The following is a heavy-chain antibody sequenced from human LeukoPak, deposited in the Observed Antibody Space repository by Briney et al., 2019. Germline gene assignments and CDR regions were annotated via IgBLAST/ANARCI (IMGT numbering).Heavy chain of an antibody. V-gene: IGHV3-48*03. CDR3: ARSRDYSFDY. Sequence: GGSLRLSCAASGFTFSSYEMNWVRQAPGKGLEWGSYISRSGGTIYYADSVKGRFTISRDNAKNSLYLQMNSLRAEDTAVYYCARSRDYSFDYWGQGTLVSVSS. D-gene: IGHD4-11*01. CDR1: GFTFSSYE. J-gene: IGHJ4*02. CDR2: ISRSGGTI.